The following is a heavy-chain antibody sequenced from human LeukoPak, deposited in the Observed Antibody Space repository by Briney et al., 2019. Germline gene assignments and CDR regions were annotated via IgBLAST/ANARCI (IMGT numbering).Heavy chain of an antibody. Sequence: GGSLRLSCAASGFTFSSYGMHWVRQAPGKGLEWVAIISYDGSFKNYVDSVKGRFTISRDNSKNTLYLQMNSLRAEDTAVYYCAKRASGSGTSLYYFDYWGQGTLVTVSS. CDR3: AKRASGSGTSLYYFDY. J-gene: IGHJ4*02. CDR1: GFTFSSYG. CDR2: ISYDGSFK. V-gene: IGHV3-30*18. D-gene: IGHD3-10*01.